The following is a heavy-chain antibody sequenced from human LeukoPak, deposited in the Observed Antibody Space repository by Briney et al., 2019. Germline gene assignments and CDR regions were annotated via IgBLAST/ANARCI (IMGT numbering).Heavy chain of an antibody. CDR2: ISVRTAAI. CDR3: AKDFPRHYDTSRCMDL. V-gene: IGHV3-48*03. J-gene: IGHJ6*02. CDR1: GFALGHYE. D-gene: IGHD3-22*01. Sequence: RGSLRLSSAASGFALGHYELNWVRQAPGKGLGWIAHISVRTAAIYYGDSVEGRCTISRDDAKNSLFLQMNRLRVEDTAIYYFAKDFPRHYDTSRCMDLWGQGTTVTVS.